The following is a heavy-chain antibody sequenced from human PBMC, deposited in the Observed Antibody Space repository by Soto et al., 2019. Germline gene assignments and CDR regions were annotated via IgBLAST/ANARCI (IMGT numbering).Heavy chain of an antibody. D-gene: IGHD6-19*01. Sequence: QVQLVASGGGVVEPGRFLCLSCAGSGFTFSSYAMYWVRQAPGKGLEWVAVISYDGSNKYYADSVKGRFTISRDNSKNTLYLQMNSLRAEDTAVYYCARDPPRMVAVASYYFDYWGQGTLVTVSS. V-gene: IGHV3-30-3*01. CDR3: ARDPPRMVAVASYYFDY. CDR2: ISYDGSNK. J-gene: IGHJ4*02. CDR1: GFTFSSYA.